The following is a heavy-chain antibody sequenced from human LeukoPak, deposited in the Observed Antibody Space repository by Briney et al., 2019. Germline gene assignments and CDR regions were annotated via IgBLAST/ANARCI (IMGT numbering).Heavy chain of an antibody. Sequence: PSETLSLTCTVSGGSMSSYYWSWIRQPPGEGLEWIGYIYYSGSTKYNPSLKSRVTISVDTSKNQFSLKLSSVTAADTAVYYCARGARAGYNLEPFDYWGQGTLVTVSS. CDR1: GGSMSSYY. D-gene: IGHD5-24*01. CDR3: ARGARAGYNLEPFDY. J-gene: IGHJ4*02. V-gene: IGHV4-59*08. CDR2: IYYSGST.